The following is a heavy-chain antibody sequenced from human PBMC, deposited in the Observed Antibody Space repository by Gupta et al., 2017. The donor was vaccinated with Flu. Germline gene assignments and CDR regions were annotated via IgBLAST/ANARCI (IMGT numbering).Heavy chain of an antibody. Sequence: QVQLVQSGAEVKKPGSSVKVSCQASGVTFSDYAINWVRRATGQGLEWMGGIIPVFGPTKYAQKFQGRVTITADESTNTAYLELSSLRSEDTAVYYCARKGGGHCSGGTCYSFDYWGQGTLVTVSS. V-gene: IGHV1-69*01. J-gene: IGHJ4*02. CDR1: GVTFSDYA. CDR3: ARKGGGHCSGGTCYSFDY. D-gene: IGHD2-15*01. CDR2: IIPVFGPT.